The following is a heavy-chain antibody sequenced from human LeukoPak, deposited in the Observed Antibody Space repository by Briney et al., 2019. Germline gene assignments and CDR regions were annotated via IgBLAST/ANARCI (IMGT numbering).Heavy chain of an antibody. CDR3: ARGTAYYDLWSGYYSTQNFDC. CDR1: GYTFTGYY. Sequence: GASVKVSCKASGYTFTGYYMHWVRQAPGQGLEWMGWINPNSGGTNYAQKFQGRATMTRDTSISTAYMELSRLRSDDTAVYYCARGTAYYDLWSGYYSTQNFDCWGQGTLVTVSS. J-gene: IGHJ4*02. D-gene: IGHD3-3*01. CDR2: INPNSGGT. V-gene: IGHV1-2*02.